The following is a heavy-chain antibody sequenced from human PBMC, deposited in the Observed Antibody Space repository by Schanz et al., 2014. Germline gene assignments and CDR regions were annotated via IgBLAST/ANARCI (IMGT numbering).Heavy chain of an antibody. Sequence: EVQLVASGGGLVQPGGSLRLSCAASGFAVDNYYMSCVRQAPGRGLEWVSVIGVDGTTTYYADSVKGRFTISRDNSKNTLYLQMNSLRAEDTAVYYCARPPHDSSGYYPFDYWGQGTLVTVSS. V-gene: IGHV3-66*04. D-gene: IGHD3-22*01. CDR2: IGVDGTTT. CDR3: ARPPHDSSGYYPFDY. CDR1: GFAVDNYY. J-gene: IGHJ4*02.